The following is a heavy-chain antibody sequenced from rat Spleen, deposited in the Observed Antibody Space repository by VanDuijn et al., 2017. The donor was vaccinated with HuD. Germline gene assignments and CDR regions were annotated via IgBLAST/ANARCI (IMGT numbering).Heavy chain of an antibody. CDR1: GFTFSDYF. CDR3: TTVSYGGYCYFNF. CDR2: ITYDGGST. Sequence: EVQLVESGGGLVQPGRSLKLSCVASGFTFSDYFMAWVSQAPTKGLEWVASITYDGGSTYYRDSVKGRFTISRDNKKSGLYLQMDSLRSEDTATYYCTTVSYGGYCYFNFWGQEPWSPCPQ. V-gene: IGHV5-20*01. D-gene: IGHD1-11*01. J-gene: IGHJ1*01.